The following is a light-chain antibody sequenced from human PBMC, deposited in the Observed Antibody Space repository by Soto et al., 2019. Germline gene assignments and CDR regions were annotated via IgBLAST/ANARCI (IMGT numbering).Light chain of an antibody. Sequence: EIVLTQSPGTLSLSPGERATLSCRASQSVSSSHLAWYQQKPGQAPRLLIYGASSRATGIPDRFSGSGSGTDFTLTISRLEPEDFAEYYCQQYGSSRTFGQGTKVEIK. CDR2: GAS. CDR3: QQYGSSRT. J-gene: IGKJ1*01. V-gene: IGKV3-20*01. CDR1: QSVSSSH.